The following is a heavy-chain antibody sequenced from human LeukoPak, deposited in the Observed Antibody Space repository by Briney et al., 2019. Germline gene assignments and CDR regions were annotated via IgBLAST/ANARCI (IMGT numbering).Heavy chain of an antibody. CDR3: ARDQGGSYFDY. J-gene: IGHJ4*02. CDR2: IYYSGNT. D-gene: IGHD1-26*01. Sequence: PSETLSLTCTVSGGSISSYYWSWIRQPPGKGLEWIGYIYYSGNTNYNPSLKSRVTISVDTSKSQFSLKLSSVTAADTAVYYCARDQGGSYFDYWGQGTLVTVSS. CDR1: GGSISSYY. V-gene: IGHV4-59*01.